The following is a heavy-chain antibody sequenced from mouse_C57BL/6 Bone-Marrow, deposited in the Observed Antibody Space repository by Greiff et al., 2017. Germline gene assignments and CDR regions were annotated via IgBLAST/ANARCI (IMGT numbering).Heavy chain of an antibody. D-gene: IGHD2-2*01. V-gene: IGHV1-58*01. CDR2: IYIGNGYT. Sequence: VQLLQSGAELVRPGSSVKMSCKTSGYTFTSYGINWVKQRPGQGLEWIGYIYIGNGYTEYNEKFKGKATLTSDTCSSTAYMQLSSLTSEDSAIYFCASSSMATTEYYYDNWGQGTTLTVSS. CDR3: ASSSMATTEYYYDN. J-gene: IGHJ2*01. CDR1: GYTFTSYG.